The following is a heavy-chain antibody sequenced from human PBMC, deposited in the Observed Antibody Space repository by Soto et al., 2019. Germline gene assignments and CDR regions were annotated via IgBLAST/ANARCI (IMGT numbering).Heavy chain of an antibody. CDR2: IYYSGST. CDR3: ARAVAALGYYYYYMDV. V-gene: IGHV4-59*01. CDR1: GGPISSYY. D-gene: IGHD6-25*01. Sequence: PSETLSLTCTVSGGPISSYYWSWIRQPPGKGLEWIGYIYYSGSTNYNPSLKSRVTISVDTSKNQFSLKLSSVTAADTAVYCCARAVAALGYYYYYMDVWGKGTKVTVSS. J-gene: IGHJ6*03.